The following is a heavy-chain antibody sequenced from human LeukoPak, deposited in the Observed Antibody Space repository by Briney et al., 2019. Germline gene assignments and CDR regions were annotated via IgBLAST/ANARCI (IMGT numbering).Heavy chain of an antibody. CDR3: ARGLGSYYNWFDP. CDR1: GFTFSSYA. Sequence: GGSLRLSCAASGFTFSSYAMHWVRQAPGKGLEWVAVISYDGSNKYYADSVKGRFTISRDNSKNTLYLQMNSLRAEDTAVYYCARGLGSYYNWFDPWGQGTLVTVSS. J-gene: IGHJ5*02. V-gene: IGHV3-30-3*01. D-gene: IGHD1-26*01. CDR2: ISYDGSNK.